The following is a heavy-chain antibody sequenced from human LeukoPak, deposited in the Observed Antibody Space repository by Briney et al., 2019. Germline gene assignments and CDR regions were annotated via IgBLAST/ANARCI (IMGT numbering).Heavy chain of an antibody. V-gene: IGHV3-48*01. D-gene: IGHD3-22*01. J-gene: IGHJ6*03. CDR2: ISSSSSTI. CDR3: AREYYYDSKYYMDV. Sequence: GRSLRLSCAASGFTFSSYSMNWVRQAPGKGLEWVSYISSSSSTIYYADSVKGRFTISRDNAKNSLYLQMNSLRAEDTAVYYCAREYYYDSKYYMDVWGKGTTVTVSS. CDR1: GFTFSSYS.